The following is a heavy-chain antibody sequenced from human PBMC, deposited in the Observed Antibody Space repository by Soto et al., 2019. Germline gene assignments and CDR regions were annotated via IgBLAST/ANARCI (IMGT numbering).Heavy chain of an antibody. D-gene: IGHD6-19*01. CDR1: GYIFSGYY. V-gene: IGHV1-46*01. CDR2: INPSGGTT. J-gene: IGHJ3*02. CDR3: AREFIAVAAGAFDI. Sequence: ASVKVYCKASGYIFSGYYIHWVRQVPGQGLEWMGIINPSGGTTIYAQKFQGRVTMTRDTSTSTVYMELSSLRSEDTAVYYCAREFIAVAAGAFDICGQGTMVTVSS.